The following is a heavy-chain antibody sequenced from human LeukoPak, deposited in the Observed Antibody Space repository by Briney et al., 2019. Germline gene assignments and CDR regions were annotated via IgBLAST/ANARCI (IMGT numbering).Heavy chain of an antibody. J-gene: IGHJ3*02. V-gene: IGHV1-2*02. CDR2: INPNSGGT. Sequence: ASVKVSCKASGYTFTGYYMHWVRQAPGQGLEWMGWINPNSGGTNYAQKFQGRVTMTRDTSISTAYMELSRLRSDDTAVYYCARDKSDVLLWFGELPHDAFDIWGQGTMVTVSS. D-gene: IGHD3-10*01. CDR1: GYTFTGYY. CDR3: ARDKSDVLLWFGELPHDAFDI.